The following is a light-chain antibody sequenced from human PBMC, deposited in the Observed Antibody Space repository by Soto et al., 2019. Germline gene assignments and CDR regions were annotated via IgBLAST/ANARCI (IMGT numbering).Light chain of an antibody. Sequence: EIVLTQSPGTLSLSPGERATLSCRASQSVSSSYLAWYQQKPGQAPRLLIYGASSRATCIPDRFSGSGSGTDFTLTISSLVPEDFAVYYCQQYGSSLTWTFGQGTKVEIK. CDR3: QQYGSSLTWT. J-gene: IGKJ1*01. CDR2: GAS. V-gene: IGKV3-20*01. CDR1: QSVSSSY.